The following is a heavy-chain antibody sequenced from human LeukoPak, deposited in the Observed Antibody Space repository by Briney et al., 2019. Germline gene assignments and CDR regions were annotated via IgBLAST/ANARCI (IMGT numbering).Heavy chain of an antibody. Sequence: PGRSLRLSCAASGFTFSSYAMHWVRQAPGKGLEWVAVISYDGSNKYYADSVKGRFTISRDNSKNTLYLQMNSLRAEDTAVYYCARDLGLTGTTPGDIWGQGTMVTVSS. CDR3: ARDLGLTGTTPGDI. CDR1: GFTFSSYA. J-gene: IGHJ3*02. V-gene: IGHV3-30*01. CDR2: ISYDGSNK. D-gene: IGHD1-20*01.